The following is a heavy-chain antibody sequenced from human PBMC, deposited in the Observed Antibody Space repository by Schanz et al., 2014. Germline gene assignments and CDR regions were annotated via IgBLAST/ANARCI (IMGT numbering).Heavy chain of an antibody. Sequence: QVQLQESGPGLVKPSGTLSLTCAVSGGSISNANWWSWVRQPPGKGLQWIGEVYHSGGTNYNPSLKSRVTISLDVSKNQFPLRLTSLTAADTAVYYCARSVGMVRRYFDSWGQGNLVTVSS. V-gene: IGHV4-4*02. J-gene: IGHJ4*02. CDR2: VYHSGGT. CDR1: GGSISNANW. D-gene: IGHD5-18*01. CDR3: ARSVGMVRRYFDS.